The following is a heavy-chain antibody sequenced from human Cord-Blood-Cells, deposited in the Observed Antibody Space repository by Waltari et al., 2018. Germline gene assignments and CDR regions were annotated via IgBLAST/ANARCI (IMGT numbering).Heavy chain of an antibody. V-gene: IGHV3-7*01. CDR2: IKQDGSEK. Sequence: EMQQMETGGGLVQPGGYLRLSCEASGFTFSSYWMSWIRQAPGKGLEWVANIKQDGSEKYYVDSVKCRFTISRENAKNSLYLQMNSLRAEDTAVYYCARPQYYDILTGYHDAFDIWGQGTMVTVTS. CDR3: ARPQYYDILTGYHDAFDI. CDR1: GFTFSSYW. D-gene: IGHD3-9*01. J-gene: IGHJ3*02.